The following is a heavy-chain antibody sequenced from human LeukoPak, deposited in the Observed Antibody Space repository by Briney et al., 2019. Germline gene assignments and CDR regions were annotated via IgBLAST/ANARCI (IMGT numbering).Heavy chain of an antibody. D-gene: IGHD6-19*01. J-gene: IGHJ4*02. Sequence: GGSLRLSCAASGFTVSNTFMSWVRQAPGKGLEWVSVIYSVGTTYYADSVKGRFTISRDNSRNTLYLQMNSLRAEDTAVYYCARGSGWLDYWGQGTLVTVSS. CDR1: GFTVSNTF. CDR2: IYSVGTT. V-gene: IGHV3-53*01. CDR3: ARGSGWLDY.